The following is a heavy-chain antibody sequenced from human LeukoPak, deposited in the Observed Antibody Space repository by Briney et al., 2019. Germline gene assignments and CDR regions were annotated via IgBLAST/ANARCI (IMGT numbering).Heavy chain of an antibody. D-gene: IGHD1-26*01. CDR2: IKQDGSEK. J-gene: IGHJ4*02. V-gene: IGHV3-7*01. CDR1: GFTFSSYW. Sequence: GGSLRLSCAASGFTFSSYWMSWVRQAPGKGLEWVANIKQDGSEKYYVDSVKGRFTISRDNAKNSLYLQMNSLRAEGTAVYYCARPLFKWELAYWGQGTLVTVSS. CDR3: ARPLFKWELAY.